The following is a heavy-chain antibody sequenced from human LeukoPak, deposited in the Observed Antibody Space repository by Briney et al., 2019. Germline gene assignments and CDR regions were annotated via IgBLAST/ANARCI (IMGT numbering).Heavy chain of an antibody. J-gene: IGHJ4*02. V-gene: IGHV4-59*01. Sequence: SETLSLTCTVSGGAISSYYWSWIRQPPAQGLEWIGYIYDSGSTNYNPSLKSRVTISVDTSKNQFSLKLSSVTAADTAVYYCARDVTHYFDYWGQGTLVTVSS. CDR2: IYDSGST. CDR3: ARDVTHYFDY. CDR1: GGAISSYY. D-gene: IGHD2-21*02.